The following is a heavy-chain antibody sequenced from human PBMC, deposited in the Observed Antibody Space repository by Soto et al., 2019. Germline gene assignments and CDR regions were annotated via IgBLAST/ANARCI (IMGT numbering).Heavy chain of an antibody. V-gene: IGHV1-3*01. CDR1: GYTFTSYA. Sequence: ASVKVSCKASGYTFTSYAMNWVRQAPGQRLEWMGWINAGNGNTKYSQKFQGRVTITRDTSASTAYMELSSLRSDDTAMYYCASSPYYYGMDVWGQGTTVTVSS. J-gene: IGHJ6*02. CDR2: INAGNGNT. CDR3: ASSPYYYGMDV.